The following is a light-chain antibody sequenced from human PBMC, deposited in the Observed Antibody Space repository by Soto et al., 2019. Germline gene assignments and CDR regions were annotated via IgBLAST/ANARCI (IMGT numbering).Light chain of an antibody. CDR1: QSVLYSSNNKNY. J-gene: IGKJ1*01. Sequence: DIVITQSPDSLAVSLGERATINCKSSQSVLYSSNNKNYLAWYQQKPGQPPKLLIYWASTRESGVPDRFSGSGSGTDFTLTISSLQAEDVAVYYCQQYYSTPWTFVQGTKVEIK. V-gene: IGKV4-1*01. CDR2: WAS. CDR3: QQYYSTPWT.